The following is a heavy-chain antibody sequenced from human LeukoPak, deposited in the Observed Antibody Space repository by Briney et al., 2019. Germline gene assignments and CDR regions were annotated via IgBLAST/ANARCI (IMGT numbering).Heavy chain of an antibody. V-gene: IGHV4-38-2*02. CDR3: ARGSLYSSEGDV. D-gene: IGHD6-25*01. CDR1: SFSISSGYF. Sequence: SETLSLTCTVSSFSISSGYFWGWIRQPPGKGLEWIANIYHTGSTYSNPSLKSRVTISVDTSKNQFSLNLSSMTAADTAVYYCARGSLYSSEGDVWGKGTTVTISS. CDR2: IYHTGST. J-gene: IGHJ6*04.